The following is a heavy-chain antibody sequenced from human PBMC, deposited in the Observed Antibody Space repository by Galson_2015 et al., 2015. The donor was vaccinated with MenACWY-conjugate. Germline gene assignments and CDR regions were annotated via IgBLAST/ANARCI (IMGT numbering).Heavy chain of an antibody. CDR2: IESKYVGGTI. J-gene: IGHJ4*02. D-gene: IGHD6-13*01. V-gene: IGHV3-15*04. CDR3: TTALGVAAHGS. CDR1: GFTFSNAW. Sequence: SLRLSCAGSGFTFSNAWMNWVRQAPGKGLEWVGCIESKYVGGTIEYAAPVKGRFIISRDDSKNTLYLQMNSLKTEDTAVYYCTTALGVAAHGSWGQGTLVTVSS.